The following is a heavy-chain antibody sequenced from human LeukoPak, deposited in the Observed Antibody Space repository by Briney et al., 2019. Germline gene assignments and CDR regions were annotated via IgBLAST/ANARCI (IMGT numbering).Heavy chain of an antibody. CDR1: GFTFSTYA. V-gene: IGHV3-64D*09. D-gene: IGHD1-7*01. J-gene: IGHJ4*02. Sequence: PGGSLRLSCSASGFTFSTYAMHWVRQAPGKGLECVSAISINGRSTYYADPVKGGFTVSRDNSKNTLFLQMSGLRAEDTAVYYCVKDPQLELNYWGQGTLVTVSS. CDR2: ISINGRST. CDR3: VKDPQLELNY.